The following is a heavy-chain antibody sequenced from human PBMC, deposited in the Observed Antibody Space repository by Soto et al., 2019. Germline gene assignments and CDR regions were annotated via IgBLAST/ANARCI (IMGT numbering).Heavy chain of an antibody. D-gene: IGHD6-19*01. CDR3: ARSVAVPGAHIDY. CDR1: GGSISGSY. CDR2: VYYTGST. Sequence: PSETLSLTXSVSGGSISGSYWSWIRQSPGKGLEWLGYVYYTGSTNYSPSLRRRVSISVDTSKNEFSLRLSSVTAADTAVYFCARSVAVPGAHIDYWGQGTQVTVSS. V-gene: IGHV4-59*01. J-gene: IGHJ4*02.